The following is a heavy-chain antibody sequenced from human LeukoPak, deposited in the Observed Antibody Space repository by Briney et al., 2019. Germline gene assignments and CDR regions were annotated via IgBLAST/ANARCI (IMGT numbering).Heavy chain of an antibody. Sequence: GGSLRLSCAASGFTFSSYAMSWVRQAPGKGLEWVSAISGSGGSTYYADSVKGRFTISRDNTKNTLYLQMNSLRAEDTAVYYCAKPLTGDDAFDIWGQGAMVTVSS. CDR2: ISGSGGST. CDR1: GFTFSSYA. V-gene: IGHV3-23*01. J-gene: IGHJ3*02. D-gene: IGHD7-27*01. CDR3: AKPLTGDDAFDI.